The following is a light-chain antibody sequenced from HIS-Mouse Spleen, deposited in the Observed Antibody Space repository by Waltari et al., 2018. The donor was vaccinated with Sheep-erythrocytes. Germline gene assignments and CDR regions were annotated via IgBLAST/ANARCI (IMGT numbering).Light chain of an antibody. CDR1: SSDVGGCNY. V-gene: IGLV2-11*01. CDR3: CSYAGSYNHV. Sequence: QSALTQPRSVSGSPGQSVTISCTGTSSDVGGCNYVSWYQQHPGKAPKRMIYGVSKRPSGVPDRFSGSKSGNTASLTISGLQAEDEADYYCCSYAGSYNHVFGTGTKVTVL. J-gene: IGLJ1*01. CDR2: GVS.